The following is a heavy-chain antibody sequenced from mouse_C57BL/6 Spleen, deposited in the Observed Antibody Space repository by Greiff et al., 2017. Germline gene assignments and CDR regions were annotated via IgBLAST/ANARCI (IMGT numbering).Heavy chain of an antibody. CDR2: INYDGSST. CDR3: ARHYYYGSSLDY. V-gene: IGHV5-16*01. CDR1: GFTFSDYY. J-gene: IGHJ2*01. D-gene: IGHD1-1*01. Sequence: EVKLVESEGGLVQPGSSMKLSCTASGFTFSDYYMAWVRQVPEKGLEWVANINYDGSSTYYLDSLKSRFIISRDNAKNILYLQMSSLKSEDTATYYCARHYYYGSSLDYWGQGTTLTVSS.